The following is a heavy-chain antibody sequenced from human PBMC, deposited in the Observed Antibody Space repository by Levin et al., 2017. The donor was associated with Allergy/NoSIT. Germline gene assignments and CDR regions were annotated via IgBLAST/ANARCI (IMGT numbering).Heavy chain of an antibody. V-gene: IGHV4-59*01. CDR2: IYYSGST. D-gene: IGHD5-24*01. Sequence: SETLSLTCTVSGGSISSYYWSWIRQPPGKGLEWIGYIYYSGSTNYNPSLKSRVTISVDTSKNQFSLKLSSVTAADTAVYYCARDRGGYNDAFDIWGQGTMVTVSS. J-gene: IGHJ3*02. CDR1: GGSISSYY. CDR3: ARDRGGYNDAFDI.